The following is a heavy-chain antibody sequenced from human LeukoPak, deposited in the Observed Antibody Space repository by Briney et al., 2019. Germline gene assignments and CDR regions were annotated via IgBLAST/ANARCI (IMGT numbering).Heavy chain of an antibody. D-gene: IGHD6-13*01. CDR2: IYYSGST. J-gene: IGHJ6*03. V-gene: IGHV4-30-4*07. CDR1: GGSISSGGYS. Sequence: SETLSLTCAVSGGSISSGGYSWSWIRQPPGKGLEWIGYIYYSGSTYYNPSLKSRVTISVDTSKNQFSLKLSSVTAADTAVYYCARAGAIAAAGYYYYMDVWGKGTTVTVSS. CDR3: ARAGAIAAAGYYYYMDV.